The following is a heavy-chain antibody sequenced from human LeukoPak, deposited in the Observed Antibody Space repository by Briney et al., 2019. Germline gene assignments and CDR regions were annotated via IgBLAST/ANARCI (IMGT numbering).Heavy chain of an antibody. V-gene: IGHV4-4*07. CDR1: GGSISSYY. J-gene: IGHJ3*02. CDR3: ARDRSEGLWFGDAFDI. CDR2: IYTSGST. D-gene: IGHD3-10*01. Sequence: SETLSLTCTVSGGSISSYYWSWIRQPAGKGLEWIGRIYTSGSTNYNPSLKSRVTMSVDTSKNQFSLKLSSVTAADTAVYYCARDRSEGLWFGDAFDIWGQGTMVTVSS.